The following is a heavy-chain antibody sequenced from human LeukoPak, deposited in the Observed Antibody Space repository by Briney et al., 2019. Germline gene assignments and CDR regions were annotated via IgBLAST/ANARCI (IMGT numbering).Heavy chain of an antibody. Sequence: ASVKLSCKVSGNSLTDLNIKWVRQAPGKGLECMGGFDPEQAKTVYAENFQGRVIMTEDPSTDTAYMELSSLRSEDTAIYYCATRSGNFWSGYENWGQGTLVIVSS. CDR3: ATRSGNFWSGYEN. J-gene: IGHJ4*02. CDR1: GNSLTDLN. CDR2: FDPEQAKT. V-gene: IGHV1-24*01. D-gene: IGHD3-3*01.